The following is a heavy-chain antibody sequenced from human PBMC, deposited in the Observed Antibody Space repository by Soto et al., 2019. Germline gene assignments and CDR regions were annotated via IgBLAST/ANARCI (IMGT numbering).Heavy chain of an antibody. CDR2: ISYDGSNK. J-gene: IGHJ4*02. D-gene: IGHD3-3*01. V-gene: IGHV3-30-3*01. CDR1: GFTFSSYA. CDR3: AREGSLEWLFANFDY. Sequence: QVQLVESGGGVVQPGRSLRLSCAASGFTFSSYAMHWVRQAPGKGLEWVAVISYDGSNKYYADSVKGRFTISRDKSKNTLNLQMNSLRAENTAVYYCAREGSLEWLFANFDYWGQGTLVTVSS.